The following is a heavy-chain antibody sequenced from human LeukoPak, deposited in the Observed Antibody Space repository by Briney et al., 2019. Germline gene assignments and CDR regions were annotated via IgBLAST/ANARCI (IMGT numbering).Heavy chain of an antibody. Sequence: GGSLRLSCAASGFTFSSYAMSWVRQAPGKGLEWVSTISGSGVSTYYADSVKGRFTISRDNAKNTLHLQMNSLRADDTAVYYCATDLTGPEDYWGQGTLVTVSS. V-gene: IGHV3-23*01. CDR3: ATDLTGPEDY. J-gene: IGHJ4*02. CDR2: ISGSGVST. CDR1: GFTFSSYA.